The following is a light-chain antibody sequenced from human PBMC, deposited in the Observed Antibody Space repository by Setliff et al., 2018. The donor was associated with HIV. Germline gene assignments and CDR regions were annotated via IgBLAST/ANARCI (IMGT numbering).Light chain of an antibody. V-gene: IGLV7-46*01. CDR2: DTS. CDR1: TGAVTSGLY. J-gene: IGLJ3*02. Sequence: AVVTQEPSLTVSPGGTVTLTCGSSTGAVTSGLYPYWFQKKPGQAPRTLIYDTSNKHSWTPARFSGSLLGGKAALTLSGAQPEDEADYYCFLSYSGARRVFGGGTKVTVL. CDR3: FLSYSGARRV.